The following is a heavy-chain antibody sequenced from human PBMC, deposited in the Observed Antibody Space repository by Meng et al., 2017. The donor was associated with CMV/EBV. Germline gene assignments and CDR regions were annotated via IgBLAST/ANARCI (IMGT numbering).Heavy chain of an antibody. J-gene: IGHJ6*02. CDR2: IYYSGST. Sequence: SETLSLTCTVSGGSISSYYWSWIRQPPGKGLEWIGYIYYSGSTNYNPSLKSRVTISVDTSKNQFSLKLSSVTAADTAVYYCASTGRLAPYYYYGMDVWGQGTTVTVSS. V-gene: IGHV4-59*08. CDR1: GGSISSYY. CDR3: ASTGRLAPYYYYGMDV. D-gene: IGHD3-9*01.